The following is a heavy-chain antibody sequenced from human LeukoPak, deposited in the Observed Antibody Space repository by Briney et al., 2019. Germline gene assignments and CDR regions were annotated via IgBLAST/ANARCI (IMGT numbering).Heavy chain of an antibody. V-gene: IGHV1-18*01. D-gene: IGHD3-3*01. Sequence: ASVKVSCKASGYTFTSYGISWVRQAPGQGLEWMGWISAYNGNTNYAQKLQGRVTMTTDTSTSTAYMELRSLRSDDTAVYYCARGGNYDFWSGYYRYYHYGMDVWGQGTTVTVSS. CDR3: ARGGNYDFWSGYYRYYHYGMDV. J-gene: IGHJ6*02. CDR2: ISAYNGNT. CDR1: GYTFTSYG.